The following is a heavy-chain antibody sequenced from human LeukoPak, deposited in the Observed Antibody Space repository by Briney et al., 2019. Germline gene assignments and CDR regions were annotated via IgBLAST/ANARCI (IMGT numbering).Heavy chain of an antibody. CDR3: ARSPGGWLVTYFDY. D-gene: IGHD6-19*01. J-gene: IGHJ4*02. CDR2: IYYSGST. CDR1: GGSISSYY. V-gene: IGHV4-59*12. Sequence: SETLSLTCTVSGGSISSYYWSWIRQPPGKGLEWIGYIYYSGSTNYNPSLKGRVTISVDTSKNQFSLKLSSVTAADTAVYYCARSPGGWLVTYFDYWGQGTLVTVSS.